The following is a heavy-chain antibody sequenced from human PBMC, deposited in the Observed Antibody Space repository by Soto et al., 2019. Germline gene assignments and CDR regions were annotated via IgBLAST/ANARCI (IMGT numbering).Heavy chain of an antibody. V-gene: IGHV4-30-4*01. CDR3: ARADDFSDSFDY. CDR2: IYYSGST. CDR1: GGSISSGDFY. J-gene: IGHJ4*02. D-gene: IGHD4-17*01. Sequence: SETLSLTCTVSGGSISSGDFYWSWIRQPPGKGLELIGNIYYSGSTYYNPSLRSRAIMSVDTSQNQFSLKLSSLTAADTAVYFCARADDFSDSFDYWGQGALVTVSS.